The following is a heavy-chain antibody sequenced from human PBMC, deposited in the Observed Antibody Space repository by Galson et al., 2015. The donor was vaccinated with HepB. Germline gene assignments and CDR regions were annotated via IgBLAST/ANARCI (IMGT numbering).Heavy chain of an antibody. CDR2: INHSGST. CDR1: GGFFSGYY. V-gene: IGHV4-34*01. CDR3: ARVRYCTSTSCYRRYYGMDV. J-gene: IGHJ6*02. Sequence: ETLSLTCAVYGGFFSGYYWSWIRQPRGKGLGWIGEINHSGSTHYNPSLRSPVTISLDTSKNKFSLKLSSVTAADTVVYYCARVRYCTSTSCYRRYYGMDVWGQGTTVTVPS. D-gene: IGHD2-2*02.